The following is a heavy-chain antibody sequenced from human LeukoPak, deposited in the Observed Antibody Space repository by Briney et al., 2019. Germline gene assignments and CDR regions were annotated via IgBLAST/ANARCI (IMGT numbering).Heavy chain of an antibody. CDR2: ISSSGAGT. CDR3: AKDETTAIAPSFDY. Sequence: GGSLRLSCAASGFTFSDYYMSWIRQAPGKGLQWVSLISSSGAGTYYADSVKGRFTISRDNSKNTLYLQMNSLRAEDTAVYYCAKDETTAIAPSFDYWGQGTLVTVSS. CDR1: GFTFSDYY. J-gene: IGHJ4*02. V-gene: IGHV3-23*01. D-gene: IGHD4-23*01.